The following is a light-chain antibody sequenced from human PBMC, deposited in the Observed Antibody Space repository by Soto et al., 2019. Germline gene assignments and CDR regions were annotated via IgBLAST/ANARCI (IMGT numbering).Light chain of an antibody. CDR2: SAS. J-gene: IGKJ5*01. Sequence: DIQMTQSPSSLSASVGDRVTITCRASQDISVYLAWYQQKPGKVPKLLIYSASTLQSGVPSRFSGSGSGTDFTLTISSLQPEDVSTYYFQKDNTAALTFGQGTRLEIK. CDR1: QDISVY. V-gene: IGKV1-27*01. CDR3: QKDNTAALT.